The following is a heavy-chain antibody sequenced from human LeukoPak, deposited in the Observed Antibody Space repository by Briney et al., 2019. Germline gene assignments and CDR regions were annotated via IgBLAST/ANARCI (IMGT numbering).Heavy chain of an antibody. V-gene: IGHV3-48*03. Sequence: GGSLSLSCAASGFTFSSYEMNWVRQAPGKGLEWVSYISSGNSAIYYPDSVKGRFTISRDDAKNSLYLQMNSLRVEDTAVYYCARGWFDRWGQGAMLTLPS. CDR3: ARGWFDR. CDR2: ISSGNSAI. CDR1: GFTFSSYE. J-gene: IGHJ5*02.